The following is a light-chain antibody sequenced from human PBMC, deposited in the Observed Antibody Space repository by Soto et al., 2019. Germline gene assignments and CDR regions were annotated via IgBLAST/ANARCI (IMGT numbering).Light chain of an antibody. CDR1: QTISSNN. J-gene: IGKJ1*01. Sequence: EIVLTQSPGTLSVSPGERATLSCRASQTISSNNLGWYQQKPGQDPSLLIYGTSSRATVIPDRFSGSGSGSDFLITIGRLEPEGAEIYYGQQYGSCMFGRVTKVE. CDR2: GTS. V-gene: IGKV3-20*01. CDR3: QQYGSCM.